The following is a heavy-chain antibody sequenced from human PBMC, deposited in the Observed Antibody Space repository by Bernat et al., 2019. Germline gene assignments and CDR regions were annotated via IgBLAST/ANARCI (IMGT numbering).Heavy chain of an antibody. V-gene: IGHV3-30*18. CDR3: AKVFYDFWSGPPDY. D-gene: IGHD3-3*01. Sequence: VQLVESGGGLVKPGGSLRPSCAASGFTFSSYGMHWVRQAPGKGLEWVAVISYDGSNKYYADSVKGRFTISRDNSKNTLYLQMNSLRAEDTAVYYCAKVFYDFWSGPPDYWGQGTLVTVSS. J-gene: IGHJ4*02. CDR2: ISYDGSNK. CDR1: GFTFSSYG.